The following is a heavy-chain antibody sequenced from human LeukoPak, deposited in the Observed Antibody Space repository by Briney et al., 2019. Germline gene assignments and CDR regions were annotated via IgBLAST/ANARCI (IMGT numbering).Heavy chain of an antibody. CDR3: AAQPCINGICYLDY. CDR2: ISYHARDQ. J-gene: IGHJ4*02. Sequence: PGGSLGLSCTASGFTFSDHAMHWVRQAPGKGLEWVTVISYHARDQFYADSVKGRFTVSRDNSRNILYLQMNSLRAEDSAVYYCAAQPCINGICYLDYWGQGALVTVSS. CDR1: GFTFSDHA. V-gene: IGHV3-30*04. D-gene: IGHD2-8*01.